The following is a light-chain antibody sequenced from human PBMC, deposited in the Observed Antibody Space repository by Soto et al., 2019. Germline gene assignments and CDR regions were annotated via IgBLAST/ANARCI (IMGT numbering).Light chain of an antibody. CDR1: SSDVGGYNY. J-gene: IGLJ2*01. Sequence: QSVLTQPPSASGSPGQSVTISCTGTSSDVGGYNYVSWYQQHPGKAPKLMIYEVSKRPSGVPDRFSGSKSGNTASLTVSGLQAEDEADYYCSSYAGSNMVVFGGGTQLPVL. CDR2: EVS. V-gene: IGLV2-8*01. CDR3: SSYAGSNMVV.